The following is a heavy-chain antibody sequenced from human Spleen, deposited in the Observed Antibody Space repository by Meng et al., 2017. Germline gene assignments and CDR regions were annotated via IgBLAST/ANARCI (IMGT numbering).Heavy chain of an antibody. Sequence: EVGWVGVGGGLVKPGGSLRLSCVASGLSFTDAWMSWVRQAPGKGLEWVGRIKRNSDGGTIDYAAPVKGRFTISRDDSKNTLYLQMDSLITEDTAVYFCATGAAAADHWGQGTLVTVSS. CDR2: IKRNSDGGTI. V-gene: IGHV3-15*01. J-gene: IGHJ4*02. CDR3: ATGAAAADH. CDR1: GLSFTDAW. D-gene: IGHD6-13*01.